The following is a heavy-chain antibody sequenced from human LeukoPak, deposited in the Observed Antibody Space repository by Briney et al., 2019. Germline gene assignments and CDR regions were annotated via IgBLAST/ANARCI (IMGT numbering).Heavy chain of an antibody. D-gene: IGHD3-22*01. CDR2: ISAYNGNT. Sequence: ASVKVSCKASGYTFTSYGISWVRQAPGQGLEWMGWISAYNGNTNYAQKLQGRVTMTTDTSTSTACMELRSLRSDDTAVYYCARLRGYYDSSGYRYYFDYWGQGTLVTVSS. V-gene: IGHV1-18*01. CDR1: GYTFTSYG. CDR3: ARLRGYYDSSGYRYYFDY. J-gene: IGHJ4*02.